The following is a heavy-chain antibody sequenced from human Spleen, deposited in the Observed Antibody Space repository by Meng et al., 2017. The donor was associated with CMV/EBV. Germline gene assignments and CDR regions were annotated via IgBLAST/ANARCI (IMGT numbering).Heavy chain of an antibody. Sequence: SETLSLTCTVSGYSISSAYYWGWIRQSPGKPLEWMASVFRSGGYSSNPSLRNRVSISIDTSKNQFSLELNSVTAADSAVYYCARGAGWGSWLDYWGHGTLVTVSS. J-gene: IGHJ4*01. V-gene: IGHV4-38-2*02. D-gene: IGHD6-13*01. CDR2: VFRSGGY. CDR3: ARGAGWGSWLDY. CDR1: GYSISSAYY.